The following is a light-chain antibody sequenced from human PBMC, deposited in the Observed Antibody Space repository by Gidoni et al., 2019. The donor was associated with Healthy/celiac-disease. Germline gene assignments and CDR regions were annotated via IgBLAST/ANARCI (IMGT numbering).Light chain of an antibody. Sequence: SYELTQPPSVSVSPGQTASITCSGDELGDKYACWYQQKPGQSPVLVIYQDSKRPSVIPARFSGSNSGNTATLTLTGTQAMDESDYYCQAWDSSTAGLAFGGRTKLTVL. V-gene: IGLV3-1*01. CDR3: QAWDSSTAGLA. J-gene: IGLJ2*01. CDR2: QDS. CDR1: ELGDKY.